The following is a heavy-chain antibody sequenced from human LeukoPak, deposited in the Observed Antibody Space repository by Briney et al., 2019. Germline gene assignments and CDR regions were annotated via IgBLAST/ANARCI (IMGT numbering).Heavy chain of an antibody. CDR3: ARSLLVCSSTSCYAPSFDY. CDR1: GGSISSSSYY. CDR2: IYYSGST. V-gene: IGHV4-39*01. D-gene: IGHD2-2*01. Sequence: SETLSLTCTVSGGSISSSSYYWGWIRQPPGKGLEWIGSIYYSGSTYYNPSLKSRVTISVDTSKNQFSLKLSSVTAADTAVYYCARSLLVCSSTSCYAPSFDYWGQGTLVTVSS. J-gene: IGHJ4*02.